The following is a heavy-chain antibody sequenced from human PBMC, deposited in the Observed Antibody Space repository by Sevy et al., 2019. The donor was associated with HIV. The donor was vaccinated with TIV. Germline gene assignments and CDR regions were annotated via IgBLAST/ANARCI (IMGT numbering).Heavy chain of an antibody. CDR1: GLTSRTYW. J-gene: IGHJ4*02. Sequence: GSLRLSCVVSGLTSRTYWMHWVRRAPGKGLEWVASINPDGGESYYVASVKGQFTISRDNTKNSLYPQMTSLRAEDTAAYYCARGTYYYDSGFFYPFDYWGQGTLVTVSS. CDR3: ARGTYYYDSGFFYPFDY. CDR2: INPDGGES. D-gene: IGHD3-10*01. V-gene: IGHV3-7*01.